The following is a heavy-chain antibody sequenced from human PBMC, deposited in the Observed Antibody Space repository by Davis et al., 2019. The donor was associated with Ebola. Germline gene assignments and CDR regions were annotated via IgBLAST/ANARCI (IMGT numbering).Heavy chain of an antibody. Sequence: SETLSLTCSVSGGSISSYYWSWIRQPPGKGLEWIGYIYYSGSTNYNPSLKSRVTISVDTSKNQFSLKLSSVTAADTAVYYCARGEYYYGSGSIRFDPWGQGTLVTVSS. J-gene: IGHJ5*02. CDR3: ARGEYYYGSGSIRFDP. CDR2: IYYSGST. V-gene: IGHV4-59*01. CDR1: GGSISSYY. D-gene: IGHD3-10*01.